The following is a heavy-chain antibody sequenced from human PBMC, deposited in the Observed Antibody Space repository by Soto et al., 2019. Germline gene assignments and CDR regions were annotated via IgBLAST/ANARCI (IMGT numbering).Heavy chain of an antibody. CDR2: ISFGGGST. CDR3: ATDSFREGIAGAGNY. J-gene: IGHJ4*02. Sequence: EVQLLESGGGLVQPGGSLRLSCAASGFTFGSYAMTWVRQAPGKGLEWVSAISFGGGSTYYADSVTGRFTISRDNSKNTLYQQMTSRRAEDTAIYYCATDSFREGIAGAGNYWGQGTLVTVSS. D-gene: IGHD6-19*01. CDR1: GFTFGSYA. V-gene: IGHV3-23*01.